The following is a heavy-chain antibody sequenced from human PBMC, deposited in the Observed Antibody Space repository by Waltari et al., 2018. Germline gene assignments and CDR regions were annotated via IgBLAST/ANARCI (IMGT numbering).Heavy chain of an antibody. Sequence: QVQLQQWGAGLLKPSETLSLTCAVYGGSFRGYYWRWIRQPPGKGLEWIGEIKHSGSTNYNPSLKSRVTRSVDTSKNQFSLTLSSVTAADTAVYYCAGEGYSSSWTGAEYFQHWGQGTLVTVSS. CDR1: GGSFRGYY. J-gene: IGHJ1*01. CDR2: IKHSGST. CDR3: AGEGYSSSWTGAEYFQH. D-gene: IGHD6-13*01. V-gene: IGHV4-34*01.